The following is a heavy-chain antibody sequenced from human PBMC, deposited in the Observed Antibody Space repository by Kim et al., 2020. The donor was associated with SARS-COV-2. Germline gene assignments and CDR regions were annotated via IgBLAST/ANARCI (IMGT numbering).Heavy chain of an antibody. Sequence: GRFTISRDSSKNTLYLQMNSLGAEDTAVYYCAKDRSFFMSTFGGESGGLDVWGQGTTVTVSS. V-gene: IGHV3-30*02. D-gene: IGHD3-16*01. J-gene: IGHJ6*02. CDR3: AKDRSFFMSTFGGESGGLDV.